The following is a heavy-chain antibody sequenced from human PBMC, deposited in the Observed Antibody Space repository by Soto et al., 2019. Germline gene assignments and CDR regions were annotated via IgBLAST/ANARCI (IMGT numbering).Heavy chain of an antibody. D-gene: IGHD5-12*01. CDR1: GFSFNNYW. V-gene: IGHV3-74*01. J-gene: IGHJ4*02. CDR3: ARGISGAYDSTYDW. Sequence: GGSLRLSCAASGFSFNNYWMHWVRQAPGKGLLWVSRINSDGTLTNYADSVKGRFTISRDNAKNTLRLQMNSLRAEDTAVYYCARGISGAYDSTYDWWGQGTLVTVYS. CDR2: INSDGTLT.